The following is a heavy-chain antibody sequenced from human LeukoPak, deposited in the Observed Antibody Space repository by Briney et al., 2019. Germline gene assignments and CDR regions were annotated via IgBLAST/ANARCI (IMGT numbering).Heavy chain of an antibody. CDR2: INPSGGST. CDR3: ARASFWESPVNWFDP. V-gene: IGHV1-46*01. Sequence: GASVKVSCKASGYTFTSYYMHWVRQAPGQGLEWMGIINPSGGSTSYAQKFQGRVTMTRDMSTSTVYMELSSLRSEDTAVYYCARASFWESPVNWFDPWGQGTLVTVSS. J-gene: IGHJ5*02. D-gene: IGHD3-16*01. CDR1: GYTFTSYY.